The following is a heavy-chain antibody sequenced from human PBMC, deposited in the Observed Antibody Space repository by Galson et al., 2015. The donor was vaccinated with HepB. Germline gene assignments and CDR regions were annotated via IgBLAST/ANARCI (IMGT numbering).Heavy chain of an antibody. V-gene: IGHV7-4-1*02. D-gene: IGHD2-2*01. CDR1: GYTFTSYA. CDR3: ARYNLRGYCSSTSCQSIDY. Sequence: SVKVSCKASGYTFTSYAMNWVRQAPGQGLEWMGWINTNTGNPTYAQGFTGRFVFSLDTSVSTAYLQISSLKAEDTAVYYCARYNLRGYCSSTSCQSIDYWGQGTLVTVSS. J-gene: IGHJ4*02. CDR2: INTNTGNP.